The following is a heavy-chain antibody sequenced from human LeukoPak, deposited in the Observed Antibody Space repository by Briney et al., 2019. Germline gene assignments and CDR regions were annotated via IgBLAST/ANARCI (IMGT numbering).Heavy chain of an antibody. CDR3: ARDGSVLRFLEWLFFLDY. CDR2: ISSSSSYI. V-gene: IGHV3-21*01. CDR1: GFTFSSYS. J-gene: IGHJ4*02. Sequence: GGSLRLSCAASGFTFSSYSMNWVRQAPGKGLEWVSSISSSSSYIYYADSVKDRFTISRDNAKNSLYLQMNSLRAEDTAVYYCARDGSVLRFLEWLFFLDYWGQGTLVTVSS. D-gene: IGHD3-3*01.